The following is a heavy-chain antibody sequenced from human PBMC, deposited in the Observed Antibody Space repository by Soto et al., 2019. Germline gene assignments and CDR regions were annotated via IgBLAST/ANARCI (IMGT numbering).Heavy chain of an antibody. CDR1: GFTVSSNY. CDR3: ARDRYSSSWYGETQYYYYYGMDV. V-gene: IGHV3-53*01. Sequence: VGSLRLSGAASGFTVSSNYMSWVRQAPGKGLEWVSVIYSGGSTYYADSVKGRFTISRDNSKNTLYLQMNSLRAEDTAVYYCARDRYSSSWYGETQYYYYYGMDVWGQGTTVTVSS. D-gene: IGHD6-13*01. J-gene: IGHJ6*02. CDR2: IYSGGST.